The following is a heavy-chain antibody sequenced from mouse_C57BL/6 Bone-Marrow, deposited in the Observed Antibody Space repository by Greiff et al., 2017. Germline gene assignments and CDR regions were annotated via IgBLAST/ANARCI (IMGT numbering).Heavy chain of an antibody. CDR2: IDPSDSYT. CDR3: ARSSTTVVPRNAMDY. D-gene: IGHD1-1*01. V-gene: IGHV1-69*01. CDR1: GYTSASYW. Sequence: QVQLQQPGAELVMPRASVKLSCKASGYTSASYWMHWVKQRPGQGLEWIGEIDPSDSYTNYNQKFKGKSTLTVDKSSSTAYMQLSSLTSEDSAVYYCARSSTTVVPRNAMDYRGQGTSVPVSS. J-gene: IGHJ4*01.